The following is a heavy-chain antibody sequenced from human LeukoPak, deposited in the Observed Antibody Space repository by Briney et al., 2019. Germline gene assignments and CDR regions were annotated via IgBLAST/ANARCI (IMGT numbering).Heavy chain of an antibody. CDR2: IWYDGSNK. D-gene: IGHD6-13*01. CDR1: XXTFSSYG. CDR3: ARAAAGYIDY. Sequence: PGXXLRLSCXXSXXTFSSYGXHWVRQAPGKGLEWVAVIWYDGSNKYYADSVKGRFTISRDNSKNTLYLQMNSLRAEDTAVYYCARAAAGYIDYWGQGTLVTVSS. J-gene: IGHJ4*02. V-gene: IGHV3-33*01.